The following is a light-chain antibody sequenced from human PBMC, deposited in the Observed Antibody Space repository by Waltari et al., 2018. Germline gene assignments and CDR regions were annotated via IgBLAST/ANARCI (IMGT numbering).Light chain of an antibody. V-gene: IGLV1-44*01. Sequence: QSVLTQPPSASGTPGQRVTISCSGSSSNIGSNTVNWYQHLPGPAPKLLIYTNDQRPSGGPDRFSCSTSGTSASLAISGLQSADEAAYYCAAWDDSLNGFYVFGTGTKVTVL. CDR3: AAWDDSLNGFYV. CDR1: SSNIGSNT. J-gene: IGLJ1*01. CDR2: TND.